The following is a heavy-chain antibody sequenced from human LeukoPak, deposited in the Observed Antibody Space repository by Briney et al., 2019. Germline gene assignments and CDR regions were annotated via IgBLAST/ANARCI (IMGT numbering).Heavy chain of an antibody. V-gene: IGHV4-61*02. CDR1: GGSISSGSYY. D-gene: IGHD5-18*01. Sequence: SETLSLTCTVSGGSISSGSYYWSWIPQPAGKGLEWIGRIYTSGSTNYNPSLKSRVTISVDTSKNQFSLKLSPVTAADTAVYYCARDSTGGGYSYGLDYWGQGTLVTVSS. CDR3: ARDSTGGGYSYGLDY. CDR2: IYTSGST. J-gene: IGHJ4*02.